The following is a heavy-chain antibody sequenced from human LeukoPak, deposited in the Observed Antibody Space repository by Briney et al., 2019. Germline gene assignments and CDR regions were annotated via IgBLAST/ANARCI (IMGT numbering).Heavy chain of an antibody. Sequence: QAGGSLRLSCAASGFSFSSYAIHWVRQAPGKGLEWVADISYDGSNKYYADSVKGRFTISRDNAKNSLYLQMNSLRAEDTAVYYCAKDTIVVVSLDAFDIWGQGTMVTVSS. V-gene: IGHV3-30-3*01. CDR2: ISYDGSNK. CDR3: AKDTIVVVSLDAFDI. D-gene: IGHD3-22*01. CDR1: GFSFSSYA. J-gene: IGHJ3*02.